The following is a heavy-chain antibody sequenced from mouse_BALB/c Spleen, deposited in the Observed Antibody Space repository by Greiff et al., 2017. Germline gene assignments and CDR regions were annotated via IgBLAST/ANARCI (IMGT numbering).Heavy chain of an antibody. D-gene: IGHD4-1*01. CDR2: ISYSGST. J-gene: IGHJ3*01. V-gene: IGHV3-8*02. CDR3: ARKTSTGDGFAY. Sequence: EVKLVGSGPSLVKPSQTLSLTCSFTGDPITGGYWTWIRKFPGNKLEYMGYISYSGSTYYNPSLKSRISITRDTSKNQYYLQLNSVTTEDTATYYCARKTSTGDGFAYWGQGTLVTVSA. CDR1: GDPITGGY.